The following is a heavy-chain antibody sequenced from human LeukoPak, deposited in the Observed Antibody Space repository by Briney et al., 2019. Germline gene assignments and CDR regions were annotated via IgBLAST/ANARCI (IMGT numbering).Heavy chain of an antibody. V-gene: IGHV3-30*18. Sequence: GRSLRLSCAASGFTFSSYGMHWVRQAPGKGLEWVAVISYDGSNKYYADSVKGRFTISRDNSKNTLYLQMNSLRAEDTAVYYCAKRAWIQLWLAGHYDYWGQGTLVTVSS. CDR2: ISYDGSNK. CDR3: AKRAWIQLWLAGHYDY. CDR1: GFTFSSYG. J-gene: IGHJ4*02. D-gene: IGHD5-18*01.